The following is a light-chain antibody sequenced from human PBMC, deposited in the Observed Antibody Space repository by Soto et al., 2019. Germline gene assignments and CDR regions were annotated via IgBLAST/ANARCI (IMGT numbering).Light chain of an antibody. CDR1: QTVNKY. J-gene: IGKJ1*01. CDR3: QQYKYYWT. V-gene: IGKV1-5*03. Sequence: DIAMTQSPSTLSVSVGDSVTITCRASQTVNKYLAWYHQKPGKTPKLLIHEASTLQTGVPSRFAGSGSGTEFTLTISGLQPDDFGIYFCQQYKYYWTFGKGTRVEVK. CDR2: EAS.